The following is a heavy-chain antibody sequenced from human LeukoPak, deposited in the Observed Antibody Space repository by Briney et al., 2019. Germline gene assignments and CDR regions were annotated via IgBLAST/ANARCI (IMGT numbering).Heavy chain of an antibody. D-gene: IGHD2-21*02. Sequence: PGGSLRLSCAASGFSFSSHAMHWVRQAPGKGLEWVAIISYDGGNKYYADSVKGRFTISRDNSKNTLYLQMNSLRAEDTAVYYCATFPTHIVVVTAIPWGQGTLVTVSS. CDR1: GFSFSSHA. CDR2: ISYDGGNK. CDR3: ATFPTHIVVVTAIP. V-gene: IGHV3-30*04. J-gene: IGHJ5*02.